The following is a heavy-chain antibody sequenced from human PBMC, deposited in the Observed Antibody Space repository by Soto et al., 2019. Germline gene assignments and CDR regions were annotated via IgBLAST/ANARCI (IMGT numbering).Heavy chain of an antibody. J-gene: IGHJ6*02. V-gene: IGHV3-43*01. CDR1: GFTFDDYT. CDR2: IRWDGGST. Sequence: PGGSLRLSCAASGFTFDDYTIHWVRQAPGKGLEWVALIRWDGGSTYYVDSVKGRFTISRDNSKNSLYMQMNSLRTEDTALYYCANDLAVAGPTGDYYDGIDVWGQGTMVTVSS. CDR3: ANDLAVAGPTGDYYDGIDV. D-gene: IGHD6-19*01.